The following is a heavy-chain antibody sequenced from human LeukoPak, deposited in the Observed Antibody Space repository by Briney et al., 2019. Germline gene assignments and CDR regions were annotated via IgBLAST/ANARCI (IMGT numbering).Heavy chain of an antibody. CDR2: IIPIFGTA. D-gene: IGHD6-19*01. CDR3: ARDLFRSSGWYGGFDY. V-gene: IGHV1-69*13. J-gene: IGHJ4*02. Sequence: SVKVSCKASGYTFTGYYMHWVRQAPGQGLEWMGGIIPIFGTANYAQKFQGRVTITADESTSTAYMELSSLRSEDTAVYYCARDLFRSSGWYGGFDYWGQGTLVTVSS. CDR1: GYTFTGYY.